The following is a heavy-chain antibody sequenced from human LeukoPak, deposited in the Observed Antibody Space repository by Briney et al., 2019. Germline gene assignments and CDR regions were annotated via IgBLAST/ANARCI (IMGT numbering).Heavy chain of an antibody. CDR1: GDGVSSNNVA. D-gene: IGHD2-8*01. V-gene: IGHV6-1*01. CDR3: ARSVRSHYSHYYGMDV. J-gene: IGHJ6*04. CDR2: TYFRSKWLY. Sequence: PSQTLSLTCAISGDGVSSNNVAWNWSRQSPSRGREWLGRTYFRSKWLYDYASFVKSRIIVNADTSTHQFSLQLKSMTPEEPAVYYCARSVRSHYSHYYGMDVWGRGTTVIVSA.